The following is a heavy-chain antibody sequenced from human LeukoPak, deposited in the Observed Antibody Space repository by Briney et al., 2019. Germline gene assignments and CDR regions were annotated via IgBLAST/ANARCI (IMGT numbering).Heavy chain of an antibody. CDR3: VAGIGNY. CDR2: INSDGRII. J-gene: IGHJ4*02. Sequence: GGSLRLPCAASGFTFSTYWMHWVRQAPGKGLVWVSRINSDGRIITYADYVQGRFIISRDNAKNTVYLQMNSLRAEDTAVYFCVAGIGNYWGQGTLVTVSS. V-gene: IGHV3-74*03. CDR1: GFTFSTYW. D-gene: IGHD6-13*01.